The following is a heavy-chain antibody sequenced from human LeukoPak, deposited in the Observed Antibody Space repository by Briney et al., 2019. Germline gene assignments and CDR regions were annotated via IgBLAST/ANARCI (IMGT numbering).Heavy chain of an antibody. CDR3: ARDISYCGGDCAPYYFDY. CDR2: INSDGTIT. Sequence: GGSLRLPCAASGFTFTSHWMHWVRQAPGKGLVWVSRINSDGTITTYADSAQGRFTISRDNAKNSLYLQMNSLRAEDTAVYYCARDISYCGGDCAPYYFDYWGQGTLVTVSS. J-gene: IGHJ4*02. V-gene: IGHV3-74*01. D-gene: IGHD2-21*02. CDR1: GFTFTSHW.